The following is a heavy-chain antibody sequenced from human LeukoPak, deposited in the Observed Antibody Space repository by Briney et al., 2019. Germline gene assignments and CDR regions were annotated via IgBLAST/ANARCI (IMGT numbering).Heavy chain of an antibody. CDR3: ARGLQDLLNYYYYGMGV. V-gene: IGHV3-33*01. J-gene: IGHJ6*02. Sequence: GGSLRLSCAASGFTFSSYGMHWVRQAPGKGLEWVAVIWYDGSNKYYADSVKGRFTISRDNSKNTLYLQMNSLRAEDTAVYYCARGLQDLLNYYYYGMGVWGQGTTVTVSS. CDR2: IWYDGSNK. CDR1: GFTFSSYG. D-gene: IGHD4-11*01.